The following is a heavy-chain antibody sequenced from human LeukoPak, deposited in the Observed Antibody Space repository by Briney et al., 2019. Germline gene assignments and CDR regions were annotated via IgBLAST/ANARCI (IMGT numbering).Heavy chain of an antibody. V-gene: IGHV1-46*01. CDR1: GYTFTSYY. J-gene: IGHJ6*02. Sequence: ASVKVSCKASGYTFTSYYMHWVRQAPGQGLEWMGIINPSGGDTSYAQKFQGRLTMTRDTSTNTVYMELTSLRSEDTAVYYCARCSRGTSVGMDVWGQGTTVTVSS. D-gene: IGHD1-1*01. CDR2: INPSGGDT. CDR3: ARCSRGTSVGMDV.